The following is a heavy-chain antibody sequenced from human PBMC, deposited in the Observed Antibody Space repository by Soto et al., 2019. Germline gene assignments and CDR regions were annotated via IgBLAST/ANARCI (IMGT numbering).Heavy chain of an antibody. CDR3: ARVPYDSSGYYLTLNYFDY. CDR2: ISSSSSYI. D-gene: IGHD3-22*01. V-gene: IGHV3-21*01. J-gene: IGHJ4*02. Sequence: GSLRLSCAASGFTFSSYSMNWVRQAPGKGLEWVSSISSSSSYIYYADSVKGRFTISRDNAKNSLCLQMNSLRAEDTAVYYCARVPYDSSGYYLTLNYFDYWGQGTLVTVSS. CDR1: GFTFSSYS.